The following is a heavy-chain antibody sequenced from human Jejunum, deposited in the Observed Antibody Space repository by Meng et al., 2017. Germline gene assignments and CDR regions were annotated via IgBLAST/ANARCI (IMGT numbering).Heavy chain of an antibody. Sequence: SETLSLTCSVSGGSISNHYWTWFRQPAGKGLEWIGRIHSSGSTNYNPSLRSRVTMSVDTSNNHFSLRLRSVTVADTAIYFCARGDYCSGGSCYSNFFDYWVQGVLVTAPQ. V-gene: IGHV4-4*07. D-gene: IGHD2-15*01. CDR3: ARGDYCSGGSCYSNFFDY. CDR2: IHSSGST. CDR1: GGSISNHY. J-gene: IGHJ4*02.